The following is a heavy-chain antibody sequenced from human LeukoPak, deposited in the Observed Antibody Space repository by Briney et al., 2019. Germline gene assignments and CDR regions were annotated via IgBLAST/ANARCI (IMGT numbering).Heavy chain of an antibody. Sequence: SESLSLTCSVSDGSMSGSSFFWGFWVWIRQSPGRGLEWIGSIYNSGSTYYNPSLKSRVTISVDTSNNQFSLNLSSVTVADTAVYFCARDVGRGNWNYDSYMDVWGKGTTVTVSS. D-gene: IGHD1-20*01. CDR1: DGSMSGSSFF. CDR3: ARDVGRGNWNYDSYMDV. V-gene: IGHV4-39*07. CDR2: IYNSGST. J-gene: IGHJ6*03.